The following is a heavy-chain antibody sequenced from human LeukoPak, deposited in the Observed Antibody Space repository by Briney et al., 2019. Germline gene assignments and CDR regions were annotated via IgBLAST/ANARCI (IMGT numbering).Heavy chain of an antibody. CDR1: GITFSDYN. D-gene: IGHD3-10*01. J-gene: IGHJ6*02. CDR2: ISSAGSTT. V-gene: IGHV3-11*01. Sequence: GGSLRLSCAASGITFSDYNMNWIRQAPGKGLEWVSYISSAGSTTYYADSVDGRFTISRDNAKRSVFLQLNSLRVEDTAVYYCAREPSPVNLYGSGSSSRRRHYYYGMDVWGQGTTVTVSS. CDR3: AREPSPVNLYGSGSSSRRRHYYYGMDV.